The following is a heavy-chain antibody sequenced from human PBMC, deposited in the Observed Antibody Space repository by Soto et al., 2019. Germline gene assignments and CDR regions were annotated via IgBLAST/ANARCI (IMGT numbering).Heavy chain of an antibody. V-gene: IGHV4-39*01. Sequence: SETLCLTCTVSGGSIRSISSYGGWIRQPPGKGLEWIGNVYYSGSTYSNPSLKSRLTISADTSKNQFSLKLSSVTAADTAVYFCARQSEYYYASGRAAPLYGMDVWGQGTTVT. CDR1: GGSIRSISSY. CDR3: ARQSEYYYASGRAAPLYGMDV. J-gene: IGHJ6*02. D-gene: IGHD3-10*01. CDR2: VYYSGST.